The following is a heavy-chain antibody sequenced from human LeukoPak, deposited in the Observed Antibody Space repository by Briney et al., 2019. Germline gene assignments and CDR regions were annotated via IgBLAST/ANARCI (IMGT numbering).Heavy chain of an antibody. D-gene: IGHD6-6*01. CDR2: ISWNSGSI. CDR3: AKALFGSSSALWFDP. J-gene: IGHJ5*02. Sequence: SLRLSCAASGFTFDGYAMHWVRQAPGKGLEWVSGISWNSGSIGYADSVKGRFTISRDNAKNSLYLQMNSLRAEDTALYYCAKALFGSSSALWFDPWGQGTLVTVSS. V-gene: IGHV3-9*01. CDR1: GFTFDGYA.